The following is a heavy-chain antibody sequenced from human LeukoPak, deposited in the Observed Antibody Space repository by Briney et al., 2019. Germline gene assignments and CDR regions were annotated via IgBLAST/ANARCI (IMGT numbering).Heavy chain of an antibody. V-gene: IGHV4-4*09. J-gene: IGHJ3*02. CDR3: ARHIAGGWSAFDI. Sequence: SETLSLTCIVSDDTISRYYWSWIRQPPGKGLEWIGYIYISGGTNYNPPLASRVSISADMSKNQFSLKLSSVAAADTAVYYCARHIAGGWSAFDIWGQGTMVTVSS. D-gene: IGHD6-19*01. CDR1: DDTISRYY. CDR2: IYISGGT.